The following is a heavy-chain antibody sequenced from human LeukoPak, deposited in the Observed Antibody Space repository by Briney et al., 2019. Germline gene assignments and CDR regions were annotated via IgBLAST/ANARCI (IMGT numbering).Heavy chain of an antibody. CDR1: GGSISSYY. D-gene: IGHD4-17*01. Sequence: SETLSLTCTVSGGSISSYYWSWIRQPAGKGLEWIGRIYTSGSTNYNPSLKSRVTMSLDTSKNQFSLKLSSVTAADTAVYYCAREKGLSTVTYDKAFDIWGQGTMVTVSS. CDR2: IYTSGST. V-gene: IGHV4-4*07. CDR3: AREKGLSTVTYDKAFDI. J-gene: IGHJ3*02.